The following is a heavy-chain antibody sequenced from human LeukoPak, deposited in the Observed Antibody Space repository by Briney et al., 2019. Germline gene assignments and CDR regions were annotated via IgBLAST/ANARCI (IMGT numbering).Heavy chain of an antibody. V-gene: IGHV4-59*08. CDR2: IYYSGNTNYNT. J-gene: IGHJ3*02. D-gene: IGHD6-25*01. CDR1: GGSISTYY. CDR3: ARSPAANDAFDI. Sequence: SETLSLTCTVSGGSISTYYWNWIRQPPGKGLEWIGNIYYSGNTNYNTNYNPSLKSRVTISVGTSKNQFSLKLSSVTAADTAVYYCARSPAANDAFDIWGQGTMVTVSS.